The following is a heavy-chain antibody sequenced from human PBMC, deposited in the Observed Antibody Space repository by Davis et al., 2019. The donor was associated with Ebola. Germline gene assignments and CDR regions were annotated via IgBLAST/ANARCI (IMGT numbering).Heavy chain of an antibody. CDR3: ARQYLYYDSRGYYPNWFDP. V-gene: IGHV4-59*08. D-gene: IGHD3-22*01. CDR2: IYYSGSS. Sequence: MPGGSLRLSCTVSGDAISSYLLSWIRQAPWKGLEWIGYIYYSGSSNYNASHKNRVTISVDMSKNQFSLKLSSVTAADTAAYYCARQYLYYDSRGYYPNWFDPWGLGTLVTVSS. CDR1: GDAISSYL. J-gene: IGHJ5*02.